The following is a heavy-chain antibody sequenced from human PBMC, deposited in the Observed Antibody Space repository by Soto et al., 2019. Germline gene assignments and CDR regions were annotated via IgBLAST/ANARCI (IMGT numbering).Heavy chain of an antibody. CDR3: ARDREAVAGVYYFDY. J-gene: IGHJ4*02. Sequence: GGSLRLSCAASGFTFSSYWMNWVRQAPGKGLVWVSRINSDGSSTSYADSVKGRFTISRDNAKNTLYLQMNSLRAEDTAVYYCARDREAVAGVYYFDYWGQGTLVTVSS. V-gene: IGHV3-74*01. D-gene: IGHD6-19*01. CDR1: GFTFSSYW. CDR2: INSDGSST.